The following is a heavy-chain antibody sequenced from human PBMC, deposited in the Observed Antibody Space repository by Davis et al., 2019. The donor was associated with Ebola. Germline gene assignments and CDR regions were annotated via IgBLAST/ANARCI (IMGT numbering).Heavy chain of an antibody. V-gene: IGHV3-11*01. CDR3: ARVGYNYGTYHHYYGMDV. J-gene: IGHJ6*02. CDR2: ISSSGSTI. Sequence: PGGSLRLSCAASGFTFSDYYMSWIRQAPGKGLEWVSYISSSGSTIYYADSVKGRFTFSRDNAKNSLYLQMNSLKAEDTAVYYCARVGYNYGTYHHYYGMDVWGQGTTVTVSS. CDR1: GFTFSDYY. D-gene: IGHD1-1*01.